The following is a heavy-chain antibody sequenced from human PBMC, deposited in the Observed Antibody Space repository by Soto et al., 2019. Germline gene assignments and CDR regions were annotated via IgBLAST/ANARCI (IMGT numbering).Heavy chain of an antibody. CDR2: ISYSGNT. V-gene: IGHV4-59*01. CDR1: GGSISNFY. Sequence: SDTLSLTCTVSGGSISNFYWSWIRQPPGKGLEWIGYISYSGNTNYNPSLKSRVSISVDTSKNQLSLNLTSVTAADTAVYYCARAPMVLSRSYFDSWGQGTPVTVSS. D-gene: IGHD2-8*01. CDR3: ARAPMVLSRSYFDS. J-gene: IGHJ4*02.